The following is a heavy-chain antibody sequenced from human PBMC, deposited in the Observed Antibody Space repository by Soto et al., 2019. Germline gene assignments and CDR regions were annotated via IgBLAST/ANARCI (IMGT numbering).Heavy chain of an antibody. CDR3: ARTRLYDAGGYYYYYYGMDV. CDR1: GFSVNDNS. J-gene: IGHJ6*02. V-gene: IGHV3-53*01. Sequence: GGSLRLSCAASGFSVNDNSMTWVRQAPGKGLEWVSVVYGDGRLYYADSVKGRFTISRDNSENTVFLQMSSLRVEDTALYYCARTRLYDAGGYYYYYYGMDVWGQGTRVTVSS. CDR2: VYGDGRL. D-gene: IGHD2-8*02.